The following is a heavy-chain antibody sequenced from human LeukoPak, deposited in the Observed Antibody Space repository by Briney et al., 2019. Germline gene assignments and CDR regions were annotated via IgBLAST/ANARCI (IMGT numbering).Heavy chain of an antibody. CDR2: INHSGST. D-gene: IGHD2-21*02. V-gene: IGHV4-34*09. CDR3: ARGLLFSRFDP. Sequence: PSETLSLTCAVYGGSFSGYYWSWIRQPPGKGLEWIGEINHSGSTYYNPSLMSRVTISVDKSKNQSSMKLSSVTAADTAVYYCARGLLFSRFDPWGQGTLVTVSS. J-gene: IGHJ5*02. CDR1: GGSFSGYY.